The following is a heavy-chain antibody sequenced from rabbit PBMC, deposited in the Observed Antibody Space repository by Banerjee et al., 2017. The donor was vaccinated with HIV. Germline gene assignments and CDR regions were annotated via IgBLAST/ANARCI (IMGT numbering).Heavy chain of an antibody. CDR3: ARYKVVVAGIDL. CDR2: IYAGSSGGT. D-gene: IGHD4-1*01. V-gene: IGHV1S45*01. J-gene: IGHJ4*01. CDR1: GFSFSSSYW. Sequence: QEQLEESGGDLVKPGGSLTLTCTASGFSFSSSYWICWVRQAPGKGLELIACIYAGSSGGTYYASWAKGRFTISSHNAQNTLYLQLNSLTAADTATYFCARYKVVVAGIDLWGQGTLVTVS.